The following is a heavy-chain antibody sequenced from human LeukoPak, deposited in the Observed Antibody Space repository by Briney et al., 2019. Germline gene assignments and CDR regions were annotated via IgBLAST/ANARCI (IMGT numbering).Heavy chain of an antibody. CDR3: AKDGSSGWYRYFQH. CDR2: IKEDGSQK. V-gene: IGHV3-7*03. CDR1: GFTCSSYW. Sequence: GGSLRLSCAASGFTCSSYWMTWVRQAPGKGLEWVANIKEDGSQKYYVDSVKGRFTISRDNSKNSLYLQMNSLRAEDTALYYCAKDGSSGWYRYFQHWGQGTLVTVSS. D-gene: IGHD6-19*01. J-gene: IGHJ1*01.